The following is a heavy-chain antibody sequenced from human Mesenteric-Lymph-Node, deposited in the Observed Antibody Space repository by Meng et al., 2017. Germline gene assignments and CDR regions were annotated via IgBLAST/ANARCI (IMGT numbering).Heavy chain of an antibody. Sequence: GESLKISCAASGFTFSSYWMSWVRQAPGKGLEWVSYITFNGRTIFYADSVKGRFTISRDNAKNSLYLQMNSLRVEDTAFYYCARGGIEATRSAVPHFWGQGTLVTVSS. CDR1: GFTFSSYW. CDR3: ARGGIEATRSAVPHF. CDR2: ITFNGRTI. D-gene: IGHD1-26*01. V-gene: IGHV3-48*04. J-gene: IGHJ4*02.